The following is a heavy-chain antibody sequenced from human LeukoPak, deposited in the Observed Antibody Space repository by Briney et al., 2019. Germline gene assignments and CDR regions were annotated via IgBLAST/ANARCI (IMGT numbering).Heavy chain of an antibody. CDR1: GFTFSSHW. CDR3: ARDRTGSLKHEIAAAAGAFDI. J-gene: IGHJ3*02. Sequence: PGGSLRLSCTGSGFTFSSHWMSWVRQAPGRGLEWVANIKEDGSETYYLDSVKGRFTISRDNAKNSVYLQMNSLRAEDTAVYYCARDRTGSLKHEIAAAAGAFDIWGQGTMVTVSS. D-gene: IGHD6-13*01. CDR2: IKEDGSET. V-gene: IGHV3-7*01.